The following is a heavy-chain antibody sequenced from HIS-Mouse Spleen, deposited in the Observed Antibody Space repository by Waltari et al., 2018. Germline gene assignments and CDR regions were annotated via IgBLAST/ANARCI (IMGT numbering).Heavy chain of an antibody. CDR2: ISYEGSNK. J-gene: IGHJ3*01. CDR1: GFTFSSYA. D-gene: IGHD7-27*01. Sequence: QVQLVESGGGVVQPGRSLRLSCAASGFTFSSYAMHCVRQAPGKGLGWVEVISYEGSNKYYPDSVKGRFTISRDNSKNTLYLQMNSLRAEDTAVYYCARFAYLPKTGDKAFDFWGQGTMVTVSS. V-gene: IGHV3-30*14. CDR3: ARFAYLPKTGDKAFDF.